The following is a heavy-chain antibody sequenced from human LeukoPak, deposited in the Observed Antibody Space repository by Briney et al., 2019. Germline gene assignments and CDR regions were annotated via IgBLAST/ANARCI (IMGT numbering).Heavy chain of an antibody. CDR2: INWNGGST. D-gene: IGHD3-3*01. J-gene: IGHJ6*03. Sequence: GGSLRLSCAASGFTFDDYGMSWVRQAPGKGLEWVSGINWNGGSTGYADSVKGRFTISRDNAKISLYLQMNSLSAEDTALYYCAGCITIFGVVNISGYYYYMDVWGKGTTVTVSS. CDR3: AGCITIFGVVNISGYYYYMDV. CDR1: GFTFDDYG. V-gene: IGHV3-20*04.